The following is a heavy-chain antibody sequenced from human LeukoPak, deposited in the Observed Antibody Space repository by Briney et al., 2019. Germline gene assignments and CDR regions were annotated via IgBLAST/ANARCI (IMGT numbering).Heavy chain of an antibody. CDR2: INQDGSHK. D-gene: IGHD6-13*01. CDR1: GFMFSTYW. V-gene: IGHV3-7*01. J-gene: IGHJ4*02. CDR3: ARDPPSDSNWSPDY. Sequence: GGSLRLSCAASGFMFSTYWMSWVRQAPGKGLEWVANINQDGSHKNYVESVKGRFTVSRDNAKNLLYLQMNGLSAEDTATYYCARDPPSDSNWSPDYWGQGILVAVSS.